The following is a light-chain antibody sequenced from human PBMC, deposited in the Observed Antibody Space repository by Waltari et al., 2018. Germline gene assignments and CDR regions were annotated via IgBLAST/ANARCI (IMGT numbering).Light chain of an antibody. J-gene: IGLJ2*01. CDR3: QAWDTTTVV. CDR1: KLGNKY. Sequence: SYELTQPPSVSVSPGQTATITCSGDKLGNKYAYWYQQKPGQSPVLVIYQDNKRPSGSPERFSGSNSGNTATLTISGTQAMDEATYFCQAWDTTTVVFGGGTKLTVL. V-gene: IGLV3-1*01. CDR2: QDN.